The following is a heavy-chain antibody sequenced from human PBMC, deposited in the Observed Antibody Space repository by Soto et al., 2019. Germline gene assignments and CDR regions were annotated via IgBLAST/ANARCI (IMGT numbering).Heavy chain of an antibody. V-gene: IGHV3-30-3*01. D-gene: IGHD2-21*01. J-gene: IGHJ4*02. CDR2: MSFDGNSK. CDR1: GFAVSSYS. CDR3: TRGRSTIANDDFEY. Sequence: PGGSLRLSCAASGFAVSSYSMHWVRQAPGKGLEWVAAMSFDGNSKYFADSVKGRFKISRDTSKNTWSLEMESLGVEDSALYHCTRGRSTIANDDFEYWGQGTQVTVSS.